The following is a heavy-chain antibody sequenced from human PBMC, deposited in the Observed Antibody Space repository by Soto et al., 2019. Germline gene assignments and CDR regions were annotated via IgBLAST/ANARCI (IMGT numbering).Heavy chain of an antibody. J-gene: IGHJ6*02. V-gene: IGHV3-72*01. CDR3: ARGASGGRTANYDGFDV. D-gene: IGHD2-15*01. Sequence: EVRLVESGGGLVQPGGSLRLSCAASGFTFSDYYMDWVRQTPGKGLEWVGRSRNKAHSYTTTYAASVQGRFTVARDGSKNSFYLQMDSLKTDETAVDYGARGASGGRTANYDGFDVWGQGTTVIVSS. CDR2: SRNKAHSYTT. CDR1: GFTFSDYY.